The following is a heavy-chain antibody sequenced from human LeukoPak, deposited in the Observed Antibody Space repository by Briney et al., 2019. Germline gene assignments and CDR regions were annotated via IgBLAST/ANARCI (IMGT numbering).Heavy chain of an antibody. CDR1: GYTFTGYY. J-gene: IGHJ4*02. D-gene: IGHD6-6*01. Sequence: ASVKVSCKASGYTFTGYYMHWVRQAPGQGLEWMGWINPNSGGTNYAQKFQGRVTMTRDTSISTAYMELSRLRSDDTAVYYCARDHSRIAARDYWGQGTLVTVSS. V-gene: IGHV1-2*02. CDR3: ARDHSRIAARDY. CDR2: INPNSGGT.